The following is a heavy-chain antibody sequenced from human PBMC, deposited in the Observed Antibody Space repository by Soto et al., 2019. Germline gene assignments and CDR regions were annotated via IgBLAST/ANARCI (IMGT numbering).Heavy chain of an antibody. D-gene: IGHD2-21*01. CDR3: ARDKIPGLFDY. J-gene: IGHJ4*02. CDR1: GGSFSGYY. V-gene: IGHV4-34*01. Sequence: QVQLQQWGAGLLKPSETLSLTCAVYGGSFSGYYWTWIRRPPGTGLDWMGEINPSGSTNYNPSLKSRVTVSVDTSKIQFSLKLTYVTAEDTAVYYCARDKIPGLFDYWGQGTLVTVSS. CDR2: INPSGST.